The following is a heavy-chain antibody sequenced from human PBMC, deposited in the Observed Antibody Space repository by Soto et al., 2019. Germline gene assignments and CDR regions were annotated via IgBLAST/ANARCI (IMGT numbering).Heavy chain of an antibody. D-gene: IGHD6-13*01. J-gene: IGHJ6*02. CDR2: ISYDGSNK. Sequence: QVQLVESGGGVVQPGRSLRLSCAASGFTISSYGMHWVRQAPGKGLEWVAVISYDGSNKYYAESVKGRFTISRDNSKNTLYLQMNSLRAEDTAVYYCAKEQQQLAYYYYYGMDVWGQGTTVTVSS. V-gene: IGHV3-30*18. CDR1: GFTISSYG. CDR3: AKEQQQLAYYYYYGMDV.